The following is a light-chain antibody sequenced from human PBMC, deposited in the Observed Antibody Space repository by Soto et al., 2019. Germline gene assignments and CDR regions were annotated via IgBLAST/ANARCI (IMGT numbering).Light chain of an antibody. CDR3: QQYYSYPGT. V-gene: IGKV1-8*01. CDR1: QGISSY. CDR2: AAS. Sequence: AIRMTQSPSSLSASTGDRVTITCRASQGISSYLAWYQQKPGKAPKLLIYAASTLQSGVPSRFSGSGSVTDFTLTISGLQSEDCATYYCQQYYSYPGTFGTGTQVDIK. J-gene: IGKJ3*01.